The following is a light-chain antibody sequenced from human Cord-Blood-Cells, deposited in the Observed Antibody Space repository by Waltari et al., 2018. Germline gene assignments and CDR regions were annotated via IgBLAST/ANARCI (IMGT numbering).Light chain of an antibody. CDR2: DVS. V-gene: IGLV2-14*01. CDR1: SSDVGGYNY. CDR3: SSYTSSSISYV. J-gene: IGLJ1*01. Sequence: QSALTQPASVSGSPGQSITISCTETSSDVGGYNYVSWYQQHPGKAPKLMIYDVSNRPYGVSNRFSGSKSGNTASLTISGLQAEDEADYYCSSYTSSSISYVVGTGTKVTVL.